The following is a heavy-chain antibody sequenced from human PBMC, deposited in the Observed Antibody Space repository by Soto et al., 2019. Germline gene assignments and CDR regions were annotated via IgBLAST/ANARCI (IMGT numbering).Heavy chain of an antibody. D-gene: IGHD2-2*01. Sequence: QVQLQESGPGLVKPSETLSLTCTVSGGSISSYYWSWIRQPPGKGLEWIGYIYYSGSTNYNPSLKRRVPISVATAKHHFTLKLSSVTAADTAVYYCARDLIVVPAAMPGTSYYYGMDVWGQGTTVTVSS. J-gene: IGHJ6*02. V-gene: IGHV4-59*01. CDR3: ARDLIVVPAAMPGTSYYYGMDV. CDR2: IYYSGST. CDR1: GGSISSYY.